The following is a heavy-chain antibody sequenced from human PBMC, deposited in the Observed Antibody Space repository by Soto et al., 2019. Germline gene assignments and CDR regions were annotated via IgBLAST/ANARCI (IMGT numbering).Heavy chain of an antibody. J-gene: IGHJ4*02. Sequence: ASVKVSCKVSGYTLTELSMHWVRQAPGKGLEWMGGFDPEDGETIYAQKFQGRVTMTEDTSTDTAYMELSSLRSEDTAVYYCAKGGLRGYSYGEDYWGQGTLVTVSS. CDR2: FDPEDGET. CDR3: AKGGLRGYSYGEDY. V-gene: IGHV1-24*01. CDR1: GYTLTELS. D-gene: IGHD5-18*01.